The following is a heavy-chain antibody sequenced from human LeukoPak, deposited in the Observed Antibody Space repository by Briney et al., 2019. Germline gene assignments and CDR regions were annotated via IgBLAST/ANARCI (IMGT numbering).Heavy chain of an antibody. Sequence: GGSLRLSCAASGFTFSDCYMGWIRQDPGKGLEWVSYIDMSATTIYYADSVKGRFTISRDDAKNSLFLQMNSLRAEDTAVYYCAKDILAAGLFFDYWGQGALVTASS. V-gene: IGHV3-11*01. CDR2: IDMSATTI. CDR1: GFTFSDCY. J-gene: IGHJ4*02. D-gene: IGHD6-13*01. CDR3: AKDILAAGLFFDY.